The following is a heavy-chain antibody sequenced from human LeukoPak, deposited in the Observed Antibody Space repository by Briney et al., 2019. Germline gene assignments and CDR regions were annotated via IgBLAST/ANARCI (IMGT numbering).Heavy chain of an antibody. D-gene: IGHD2-2*01. Sequence: PGGSLRLSCAASGFTFSSHWMSWVRQAPGKGLEWVANIKQDGSEKYYVDSVKGRFTISRDNAKNSLYLQMNSLRAEDTAVYYCAKGYCSSTSCYARFDPWGQGTLVTVSS. V-gene: IGHV3-7*01. J-gene: IGHJ5*02. CDR3: AKGYCSSTSCYARFDP. CDR1: GFTFSSHW. CDR2: IKQDGSEK.